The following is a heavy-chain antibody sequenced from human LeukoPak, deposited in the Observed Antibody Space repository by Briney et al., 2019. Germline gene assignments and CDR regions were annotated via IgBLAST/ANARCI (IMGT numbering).Heavy chain of an antibody. Sequence: PSVTLSLTCAVSGYSISNGYQWAWIRQPPGKTLEWIGSIYHSGSAHYNPSLKSRVTISVDTSNNHFSLRLSSVTAADTAVYYCARDPRWLTPDCTSTSCYENYFDPWGQGTLVTVSS. V-gene: IGHV4-38-2*02. CDR3: ARDPRWLTPDCTSTSCYENYFDP. CDR2: IYHSGSA. D-gene: IGHD2-2*01. J-gene: IGHJ5*02. CDR1: GYSISNGYQ.